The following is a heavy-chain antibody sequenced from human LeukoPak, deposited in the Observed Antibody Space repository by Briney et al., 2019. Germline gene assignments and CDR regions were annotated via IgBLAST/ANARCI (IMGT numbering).Heavy chain of an antibody. J-gene: IGHJ6*03. V-gene: IGHV3-64*01. CDR3: ASSGYGNYYYYMDV. CDR2: ISSNGGST. D-gene: IGHD5-12*01. CDR1: GFTFSSYA. Sequence: PGGSLRLSCAASGFTFSSYAMHWVRQAPGKGLEYVSAISSNGGSTYYANSVKGRFTISRDNSKNTLYLQMGSLRAEDMAVYYCASSGYGNYYYYMDVWGKGTTVTISS.